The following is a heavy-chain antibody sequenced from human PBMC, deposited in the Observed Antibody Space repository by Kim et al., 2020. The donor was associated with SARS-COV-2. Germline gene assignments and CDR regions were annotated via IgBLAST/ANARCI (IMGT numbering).Heavy chain of an antibody. CDR2: ISSSSSYI. J-gene: IGHJ4*02. CDR1: GFTFSSYS. V-gene: IGHV3-21*01. D-gene: IGHD6-13*01. CDR3: AAEPNIAAAGIDY. Sequence: GGSLRLSCAASGFTFSSYSMNWVRQAPGKGLEWVSSISSSSSYIYYADSVKGRFTISRDTAKNSLYLQMNSLRADDTAEYYCAAEPNIAAAGIDYWGQGT.